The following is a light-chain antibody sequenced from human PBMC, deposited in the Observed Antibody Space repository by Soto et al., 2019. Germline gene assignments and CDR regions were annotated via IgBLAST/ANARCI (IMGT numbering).Light chain of an antibody. CDR2: DND. CDR3: GTWDNSLSVV. CDR1: SSNIGDKY. V-gene: IGLV1-51*01. J-gene: IGLJ2*01. Sequence: QSVLTQPPSVSAAPGQKVTISCSGGSSNIGDKYVSWYQQFPGTAPKLLIYDNDKRPSGIPDRFSGSKSGTSATLGITGLQTGDEADYYCGTWDNSLSVVFGGGTKLTVL.